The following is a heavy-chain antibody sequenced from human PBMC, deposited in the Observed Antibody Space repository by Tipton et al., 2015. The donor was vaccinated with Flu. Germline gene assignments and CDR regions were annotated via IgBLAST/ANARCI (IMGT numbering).Heavy chain of an antibody. CDR1: GDSIGSRYY. Sequence: TLSLTCSVSGDSIGSRYYWGWIRQPPGKGLEWIGSIHQSGTTYYKSSLKSRATISVDTSKNQFSLKLSSVTAADTAVYYCARGRRAVDYWGQGTLVTVSS. D-gene: IGHD5-24*01. V-gene: IGHV4-38-2*02. CDR3: ARGRRAVDY. CDR2: IHQSGTT. J-gene: IGHJ4*02.